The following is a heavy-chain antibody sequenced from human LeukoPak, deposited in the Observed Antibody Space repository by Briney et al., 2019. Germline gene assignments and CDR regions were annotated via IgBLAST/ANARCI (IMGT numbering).Heavy chain of an antibody. CDR2: INLNSGGT. CDR1: GYSFTGYY. J-gene: IGHJ4*02. D-gene: IGHD6-13*01. V-gene: IGHV1-2*02. CDR3: ARLSGIAAAVGY. Sequence: TSVKVSCKASGYSFTGYYMHWVRQPPGQGLEWMGWINLNSGGTNYAQKFQGRVTMTRDTSISTAYMELSRLRSDDTAVYYCARLSGIAAAVGYWGQGTLVTVSS.